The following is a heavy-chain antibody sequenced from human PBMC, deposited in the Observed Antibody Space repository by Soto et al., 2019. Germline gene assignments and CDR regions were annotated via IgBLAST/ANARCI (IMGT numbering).Heavy chain of an antibody. CDR2: IKQDGSER. CDR1: GLTFGNYW. Sequence: EVQLVESGGDLVQPGGSLRLSCAASGLTFGNYWMSWVRQAPGKGPEWVANIKQDGSERNYVDSVKGRFTISRDNAENSLYLQMNSLRVEDTGVYYCASARHIGPWGQGTLVTVSS. D-gene: IGHD2-21*01. CDR3: ASARHIGP. V-gene: IGHV3-7*01. J-gene: IGHJ5*02.